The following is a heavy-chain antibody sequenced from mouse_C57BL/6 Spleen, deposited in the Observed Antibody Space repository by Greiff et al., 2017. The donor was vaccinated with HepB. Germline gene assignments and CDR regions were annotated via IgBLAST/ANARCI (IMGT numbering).Heavy chain of an antibody. J-gene: IGHJ4*01. CDR1: GYTFTSYW. Sequence: VQLQQPGAELVKPGASVKLSCKASGYTFTSYWMHWVKQRPGQGLEWIGMIHPNSGSTNYNEKFKSKATLTVDKSSSTAYMQLSSLTSEDSAVYYCAPNYYGSSLYAMDYWGQGTSVTVSS. V-gene: IGHV1-64*01. D-gene: IGHD1-1*01. CDR3: APNYYGSSLYAMDY. CDR2: IHPNSGST.